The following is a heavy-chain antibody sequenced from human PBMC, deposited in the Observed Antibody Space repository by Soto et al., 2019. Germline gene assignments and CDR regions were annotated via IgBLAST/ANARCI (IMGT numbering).Heavy chain of an antibody. J-gene: IGHJ4*02. Sequence: SETLSLTCTFSVASITSLYYYWGWIRQPPGKGLEWIGSSYHSGSTYYAPSLMSRVAMSVDTSKNQFSLKLNSVTAADTAVYYCARRGRGSSSFFDYWGQGTLVTVSS. D-gene: IGHD6-6*01. CDR3: ARRGRGSSSFFDY. CDR2: SYHSGST. CDR1: VASITSLYYY. V-gene: IGHV4-39*01.